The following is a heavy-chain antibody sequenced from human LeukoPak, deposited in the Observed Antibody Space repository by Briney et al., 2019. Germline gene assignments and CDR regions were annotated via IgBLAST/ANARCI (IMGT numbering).Heavy chain of an antibody. Sequence: ASVKVSCKASGYTFINYYLHWVRQAPGQGLEWMGIVNPSSGGTSYAQKFQGRVTMTRATSTSTVYMELSSLRPEDTAVYYCARDPSYCGGDCYAFDIWGQGTMVTVSS. J-gene: IGHJ3*02. CDR1: GYTFINYY. D-gene: IGHD2-21*02. CDR3: ARDPSYCGGDCYAFDI. CDR2: VNPSSGGT. V-gene: IGHV1-46*01.